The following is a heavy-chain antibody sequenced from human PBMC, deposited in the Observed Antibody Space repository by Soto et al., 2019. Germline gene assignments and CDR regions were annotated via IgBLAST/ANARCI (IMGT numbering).Heavy chain of an antibody. V-gene: IGHV5-51*01. Sequence: GESLKISCKGSGYSFSNYWIGWVRQMPGKGLEWMGIIYPGDSDTRYSPSFQGQVTISADKSISTAYLQWSSLKASDTAMYYCARLGDYYYYGMDVWGQGTTVTVS. D-gene: IGHD3-16*01. CDR2: IYPGDSDT. J-gene: IGHJ6*02. CDR3: ARLGDYYYYGMDV. CDR1: GYSFSNYW.